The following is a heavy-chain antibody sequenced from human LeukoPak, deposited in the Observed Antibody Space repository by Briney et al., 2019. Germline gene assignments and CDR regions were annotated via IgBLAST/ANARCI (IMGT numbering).Heavy chain of an antibody. Sequence: GGSLGLSCAASGFSFSSYSMNWVRQAPGKGLVWVSRINSDGSSTNYADSVKGRFTISRDNAKNTLYLQMNSLRAEDTAVYYCARDQGYQLFDPWGQGTLVTVSS. J-gene: IGHJ5*02. CDR3: ARDQGYQLFDP. CDR2: INSDGSST. V-gene: IGHV3-74*01. CDR1: GFSFSSYS. D-gene: IGHD2-2*01.